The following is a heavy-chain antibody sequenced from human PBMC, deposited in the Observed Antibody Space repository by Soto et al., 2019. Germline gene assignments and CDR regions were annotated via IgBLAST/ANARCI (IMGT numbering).Heavy chain of an antibody. V-gene: IGHV3-23*01. CDR2: ISGSGSTI. CDR3: AKVFYYYDSSGYYYFDY. J-gene: IGHJ4*02. Sequence: GGSLRLSCAATGFNFSGYAVSWVSQAPGKGPEWISSISGSGSTIYYADSVKGRFTISRDNSKNTLYLQMSSLRAEDTAVYYCAKVFYYYDSSGYYYFDYWGQGTLVTVSS. CDR1: GFNFSGYA. D-gene: IGHD3-22*01.